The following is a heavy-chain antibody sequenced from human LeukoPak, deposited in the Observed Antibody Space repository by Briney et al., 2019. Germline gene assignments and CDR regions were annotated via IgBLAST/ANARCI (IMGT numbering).Heavy chain of an antibody. CDR2: TYYRSKWYY. D-gene: IGHD5-12*01. J-gene: IGHJ4*02. Sequence: SQTLSLTCAISGDSVCSNSVAWNWVRQSPSRGLEWLGRTYYRSKWYYDYAKSVKSRITINPDTSKNQFSLQLNSVTPEDTAVYYCAGGATAYFDYWGQGTLVTVSS. CDR1: GDSVCSNSVA. V-gene: IGHV6-1*01. CDR3: AGGATAYFDY.